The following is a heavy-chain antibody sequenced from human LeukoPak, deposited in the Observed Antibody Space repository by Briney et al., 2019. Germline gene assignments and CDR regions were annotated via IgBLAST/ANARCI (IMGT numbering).Heavy chain of an antibody. Sequence: SETLSLTCTVSSGSMRGYHWSWIRQPAGKGLEWIGHILDSGTTNYNPSLKSRLTISVDRSKTQSSLNLNSVTAADTAVYYCVRERPAGGGSYYWFDPWGQGTLVTVSS. D-gene: IGHD1-26*01. J-gene: IGHJ5*02. CDR3: VRERPAGGGSYYWFDP. CDR2: ILDSGTT. CDR1: SGSMRGYH. V-gene: IGHV4-4*07.